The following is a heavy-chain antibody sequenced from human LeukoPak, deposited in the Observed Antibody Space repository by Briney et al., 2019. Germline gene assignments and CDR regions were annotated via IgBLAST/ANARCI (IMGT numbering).Heavy chain of an antibody. D-gene: IGHD3-10*01. CDR3: AGDYTSGSYRFDF. V-gene: IGHV4-59*13. CDR1: GGSFSGYY. J-gene: IGHJ4*02. CDR2: IYSSGRT. Sequence: TSETLSLTCAVYGGSFSGYYWSWIRQPPGKGLEWIGYIYSSGRTTYNPSLKGRVTMSVDTSKNQFYLKLTSVTAADTAVYYCAGDYTSGSYRFDFWGRGSLVTVSS.